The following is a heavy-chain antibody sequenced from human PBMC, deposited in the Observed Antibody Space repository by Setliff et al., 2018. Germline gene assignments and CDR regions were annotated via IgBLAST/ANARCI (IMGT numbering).Heavy chain of an antibody. V-gene: IGHV3-20*04. D-gene: IGHD3-3*01. J-gene: IGHJ4*02. CDR2: ITWNGGRT. CDR1: GFTFDDFG. CDR3: AREVWNIYDNDNSWSGYSDH. Sequence: GGSLRLSCIASGFTFDDFGVSWVRQAPGKGLEWVSGITWNGGRTGYADSVKGRFTISRDNSKNSLYLQMNSLRAEDTALYYCAREVWNIYDNDNSWSGYSDHWGQGTLVTVSS.